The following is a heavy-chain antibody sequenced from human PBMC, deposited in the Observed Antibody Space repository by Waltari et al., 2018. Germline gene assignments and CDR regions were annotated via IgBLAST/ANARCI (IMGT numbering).Heavy chain of an antibody. J-gene: IGHJ6*02. CDR3: ARDRVWLIYYYGMDV. Sequence: EVQLVESGGGLIQPGGSLRLSCAASGFTVSSNYMSWVRQAPGKGLEWVSVIYSGGSTYYADSVKGRFTISRDNSKNTLYLQMNSLRAEDTAVYYCARDRVWLIYYYGMDVWGQGTTVTVSS. CDR1: GFTVSSNY. V-gene: IGHV3-53*01. D-gene: IGHD6-19*01. CDR2: IYSGGST.